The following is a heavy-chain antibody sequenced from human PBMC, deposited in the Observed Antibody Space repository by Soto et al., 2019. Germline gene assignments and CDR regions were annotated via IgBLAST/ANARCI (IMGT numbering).Heavy chain of an antibody. CDR1: GGSISGDDYY. D-gene: IGHD2-21*02. J-gene: IGHJ4*02. CDR2: IHYSGST. CDR3: ARESLAYCGGDRYSSPFDY. Sequence: SETLCLTYTVSGGSISGDDYYWSWIRQHPGKGLEWIGYIHYSGSTFYNPSLKSRVSTSVDTSKGQFSLKLSSVTAADTAVYYCARESLAYCGGDRYSSPFDYWGQGVLVTVSS. V-gene: IGHV4-31*03.